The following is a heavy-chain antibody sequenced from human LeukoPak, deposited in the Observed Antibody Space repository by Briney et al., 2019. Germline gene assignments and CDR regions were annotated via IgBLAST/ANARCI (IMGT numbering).Heavy chain of an antibody. Sequence: ASVKVSCKASGGTFISYAISWVRQAPGQGLEWMGGIIPIFGTANYAQKFQGRVTITTDESTSTAYMELSSLRSEDTAVYYCARVATNPKDYYYYYYMDVWGKGTTVTVSS. CDR2: IIPIFGTA. D-gene: IGHD5-12*01. CDR3: ARVATNPKDYYYYYYMDV. V-gene: IGHV1-69*05. J-gene: IGHJ6*03. CDR1: GGTFISYA.